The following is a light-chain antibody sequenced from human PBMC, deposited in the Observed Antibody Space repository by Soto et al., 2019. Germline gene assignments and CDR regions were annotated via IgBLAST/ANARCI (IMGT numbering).Light chain of an antibody. CDR3: CSSAGSYSYVV. J-gene: IGLJ2*01. V-gene: IGLV2-11*01. CDR2: DVS. CDR1: SSDVGGYNY. Sequence: QSALTQPRSVSGSPGQSVTISCTGTSSDVGGYNYVSWYQQHPGKAPKLMIYDVSKRPSRVPDRFSGSKSGNTASLTISGLQAEDEADFYCCSSAGSYSYVVFGGGTKLTVL.